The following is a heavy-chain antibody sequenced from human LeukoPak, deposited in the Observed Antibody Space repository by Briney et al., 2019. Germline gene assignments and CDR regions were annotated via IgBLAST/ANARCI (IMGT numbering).Heavy chain of an antibody. D-gene: IGHD6-19*01. Sequence: GASVKVSCKVSGYTLSELSMHWVRHAPGKELEWMGGFDPEDGETIYTQKFQGRVTMTEDTSTDTAYMDLSSLRSEDTAVYYCATENWGSSGFDAFDIWGQGTMVTVSS. CDR3: ATENWGSSGFDAFDI. V-gene: IGHV1-24*01. J-gene: IGHJ3*02. CDR1: GYTLSELS. CDR2: FDPEDGET.